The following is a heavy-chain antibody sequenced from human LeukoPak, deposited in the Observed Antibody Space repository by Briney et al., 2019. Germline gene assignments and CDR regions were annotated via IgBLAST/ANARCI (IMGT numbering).Heavy chain of an antibody. D-gene: IGHD3-22*01. V-gene: IGHV4-4*07. CDR3: AREEYFQDSNGYPYYFHS. Sequence: PSETLSLTCTVSGGSIGWDYWSWIRQSAGKGLEWIGRIYKSGSTNYNPSFRSRVTMSVDTSKNQFSLSVTPVTAADTAVYYCAREEYFQDSNGYPYYFHSWGQGSLVTVSS. CDR1: GGSIGWDY. J-gene: IGHJ4*02. CDR2: IYKSGST.